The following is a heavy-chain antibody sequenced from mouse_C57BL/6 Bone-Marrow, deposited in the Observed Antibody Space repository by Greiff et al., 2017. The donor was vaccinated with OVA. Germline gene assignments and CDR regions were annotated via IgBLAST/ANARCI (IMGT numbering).Heavy chain of an antibody. Sequence: VQLQQSGPELVKPGASVKISCKASGYSFTDYNMNWVKQSHGKSLEWIGVINPNYGTTSYNQKFKGKATLTVDQSSSTAYMQLNSLTSEDSAVYYCARAYYSNPLYAMDYWGQGTSVTVSS. J-gene: IGHJ4*01. D-gene: IGHD2-5*01. V-gene: IGHV1-39*01. CDR3: ARAYYSNPLYAMDY. CDR1: GYSFTDYN. CDR2: INPNYGTT.